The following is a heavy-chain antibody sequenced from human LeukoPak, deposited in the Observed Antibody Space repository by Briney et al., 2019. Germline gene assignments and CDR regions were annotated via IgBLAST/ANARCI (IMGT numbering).Heavy chain of an antibody. CDR1: GFTFSSYG. Sequence: LRRSWAASGFTFSSYGMHWVHQAPGKGLEWVAVIWYDGSNKYYADSVKGRFTISRDNSKNTLYLQMNSLRAEDTAVYYCAKDGWRNSDFYWYFDLWGRGTLVTVSS. D-gene: IGHD2-8*02. V-gene: IGHV3-33*06. CDR3: AKDGWRNSDFYWYFDL. J-gene: IGHJ2*01. CDR2: IWYDGSNK.